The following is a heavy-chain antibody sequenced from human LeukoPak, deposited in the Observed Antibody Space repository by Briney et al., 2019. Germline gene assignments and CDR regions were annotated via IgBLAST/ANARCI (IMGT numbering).Heavy chain of an antibody. CDR1: GFTFSSYG. Sequence: GGSLRLSCAASGFTFSSYGMSWVRQAPGKGLEWVSAISGSGGSTYYADSVKGRFTISRDNSKNTLYLQMNSLRAEDTAVYCCAKDYDILTFPPGRPYDYWGQGTLVTVSS. CDR3: AKDYDILTFPPGRPYDY. J-gene: IGHJ4*02. CDR2: ISGSGGST. D-gene: IGHD3-9*01. V-gene: IGHV3-23*01.